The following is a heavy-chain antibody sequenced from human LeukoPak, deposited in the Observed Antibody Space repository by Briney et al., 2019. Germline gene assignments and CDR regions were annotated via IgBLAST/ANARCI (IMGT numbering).Heavy chain of an antibody. CDR2: IYYSGST. Sequence: PSETLSLTCTVSGGSISSGDYYWSWIRQPPGKGLEWIGYIYYSGSTYYNPSLKSRVTISVDTSKNQFSLKLSSVTAADTAVYYCARVYCSSTSCHNWFDPWGQGTLVTVSS. CDR3: ARVYCSSTSCHNWFDP. CDR1: GGSISSGDYY. D-gene: IGHD2-2*01. V-gene: IGHV4-30-4*01. J-gene: IGHJ5*02.